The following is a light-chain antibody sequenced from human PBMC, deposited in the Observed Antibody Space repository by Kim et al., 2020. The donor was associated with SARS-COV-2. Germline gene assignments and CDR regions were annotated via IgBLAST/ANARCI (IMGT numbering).Light chain of an antibody. J-gene: IGKJ1*01. CDR2: GAS. Sequence: VFPGERATLSCRARQSVSSNLALYQQKPGQAPRPLIFGASTRATGIPARFSGSGSGTEFTLTISSLQSEDFAVYYCQQYNNWPPTFGQGTKVDIK. V-gene: IGKV3-15*01. CDR3: QQYNNWPPT. CDR1: QSVSSN.